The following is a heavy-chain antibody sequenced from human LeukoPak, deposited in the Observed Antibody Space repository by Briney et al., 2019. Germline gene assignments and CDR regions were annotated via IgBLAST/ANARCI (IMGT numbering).Heavy chain of an antibody. D-gene: IGHD3-3*02. CDR1: GYTFTSHG. CDR2: INPNTGGT. V-gene: IGHV1-2*02. CDR3: ARAIYGIGGDYFFFMDV. J-gene: IGHJ6*03. Sequence: ASVKVSCKASGYTFTSHGISWVRQAPGQGLEWMGWINPNTGGTSYARKFQGRVTMTRDTSISTAYMELRRLRPDDTAVYYCARAIYGIGGDYFFFMDVWGRGTTVTVSS.